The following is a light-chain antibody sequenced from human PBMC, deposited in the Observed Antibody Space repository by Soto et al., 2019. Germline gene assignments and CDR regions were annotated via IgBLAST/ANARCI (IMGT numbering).Light chain of an antibody. Sequence: DIQMTQSPDSLSASVGDRVTITCRASQGIGSYLHWYQQKPGKAPKLLVHNVSSLQSGVPSRFTGSGSETDFTLTISSLQPEDFATYFRQKSSGGPITFGQGTKLVIK. CDR2: NVS. CDR3: QKSSGGPIT. V-gene: IGKV1-39*01. J-gene: IGKJ2*01. CDR1: QGIGSY.